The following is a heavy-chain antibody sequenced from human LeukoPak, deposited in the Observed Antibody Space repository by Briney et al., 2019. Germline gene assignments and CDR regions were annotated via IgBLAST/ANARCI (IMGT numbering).Heavy chain of an antibody. CDR2: INHSGST. V-gene: IGHV4-34*01. CDR1: GGSFSGYY. Sequence: SETLSLTCAVYGGSFSGYYWSWIRQPPGKGLEWIGEINHSGSTNYNPSLKSRVTISVDTSKNQFSLRLSSVTAADTAVYYCARVMVRGVARRFNWFDPWGQGTLVTVSS. D-gene: IGHD3-10*01. CDR3: ARVMVRGVARRFNWFDP. J-gene: IGHJ5*02.